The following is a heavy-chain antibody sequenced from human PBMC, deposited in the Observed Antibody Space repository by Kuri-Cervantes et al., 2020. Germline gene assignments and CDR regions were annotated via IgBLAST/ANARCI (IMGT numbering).Heavy chain of an antibody. CDR1: GFTFSSYS. J-gene: IGHJ4*02. CDR3: AKELIVVVITPGFGY. V-gene: IGHV3-30*18. Sequence: GGSLRLSCAASGFTFSSYSMNWVRQAPGKGLEWVAVISYDAYHKYYADSVKGRFTISRDNSKNTLYLQMNSLRAEDTAVYYCAKELIVVVITPGFGYWGQGTLVTVSS. D-gene: IGHD3-22*01. CDR2: ISYDAYHK.